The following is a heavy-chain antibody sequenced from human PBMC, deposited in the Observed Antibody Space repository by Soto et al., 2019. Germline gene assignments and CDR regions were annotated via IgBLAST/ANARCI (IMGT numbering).Heavy chain of an antibody. D-gene: IGHD1-1*01. Sequence: PSETLSLTCTVYGGSISSSSYYCGWIRQPPGKGLEWIGSIYYSGSTYYNPSLKSRVTISVDTSKNQFSLKLSSVTAADTAVYYCARPGLERTPYYYYYYGMDVWGQGTTVT. CDR3: ARPGLERTPYYYYYYGMDV. V-gene: IGHV4-39*01. J-gene: IGHJ6*02. CDR1: GGSISSSSYY. CDR2: IYYSGST.